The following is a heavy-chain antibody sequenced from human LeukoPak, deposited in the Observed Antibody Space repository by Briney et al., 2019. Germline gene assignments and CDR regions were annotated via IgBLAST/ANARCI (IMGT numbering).Heavy chain of an antibody. CDR2: ISGRSNAI. Sequence: GGSLRLSCAASGFSFSDHYMSWIRQAPGRGLEWVSYISGRSNAIYYADSVKGRFTISRDNAKNSLYLQMNSLRAEDTAVYYCAREDYYGSGSPLDYWGQGTLVTVSS. CDR3: AREDYYGSGSPLDY. CDR1: GFSFSDHY. J-gene: IGHJ4*02. V-gene: IGHV3-11*04. D-gene: IGHD3-10*01.